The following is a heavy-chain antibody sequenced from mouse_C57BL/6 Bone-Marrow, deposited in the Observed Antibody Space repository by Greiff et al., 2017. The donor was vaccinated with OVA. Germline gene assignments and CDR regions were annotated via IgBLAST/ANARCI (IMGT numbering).Heavy chain of an antibody. CDR2: IYPGSGST. V-gene: IGHV1-55*01. D-gene: IGHD1-1*01. CDR3: AREHIYYYGSSLYYAMDY. CDR1: GYTFPSYW. J-gene: IGHJ4*01. Sequence: VQLQQPGAELVKPGASVKMSCKASGYTFPSYWITWVKQRPGQGLEWIGDIYPGSGSTNYNEKFKSKATLTVDTSSSTAYMQLSSLTSEDSAVYYCAREHIYYYGSSLYYAMDYWGQGTSVTVSS.